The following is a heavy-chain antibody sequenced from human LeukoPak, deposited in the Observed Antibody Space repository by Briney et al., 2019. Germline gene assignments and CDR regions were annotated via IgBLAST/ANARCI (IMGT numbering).Heavy chain of an antibody. J-gene: IGHJ5*02. Sequence: PSETLSLTCTVSGGSISSSSYYWGWIRQPPGKGLEWIGSIYYSGSTYYNPSLKSRVTISVDTSKNQFSLKLSSVTAADTAVYYCARHVMTKRYCSGGSCFGWFDPWGQGTLVTVSS. CDR2: IYYSGST. CDR1: GGSISSSSYY. V-gene: IGHV4-39*01. D-gene: IGHD2-15*01. CDR3: ARHVMTKRYCSGGSCFGWFDP.